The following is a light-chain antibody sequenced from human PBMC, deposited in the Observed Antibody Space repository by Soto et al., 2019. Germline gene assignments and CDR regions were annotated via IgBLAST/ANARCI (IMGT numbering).Light chain of an antibody. V-gene: IGKV1-5*03. J-gene: IGKJ1*01. CDR2: KAS. Sequence: DIQMSQSPSTLFGSVGDRVTITCRASQTISSWLAWYQQKPGKAPKLLIYKASTLKSGVPSRFSGSASGTEFTLTITGLQADDFATYFCQQYNSYSRTFGQGTKVDI. CDR3: QQYNSYSRT. CDR1: QTISSW.